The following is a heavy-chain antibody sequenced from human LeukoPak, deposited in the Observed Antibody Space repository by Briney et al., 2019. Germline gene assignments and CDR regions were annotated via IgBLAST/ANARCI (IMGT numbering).Heavy chain of an antibody. D-gene: IGHD3-16*01. J-gene: IGHJ6*02. Sequence: SETLSLTCTVSGGSISSYYWSWIRQPPGKGLEWIGYIYYSGSTNYNPSLKSRVTISVDTSKNRFSLKLSSVAAADTAVYYCARDRGPWGITYYGMGVWGQGTTVTVSS. CDR3: ARDRGPWGITYYGMGV. CDR2: IYYSGST. CDR1: GGSISSYY. V-gene: IGHV4-59*01.